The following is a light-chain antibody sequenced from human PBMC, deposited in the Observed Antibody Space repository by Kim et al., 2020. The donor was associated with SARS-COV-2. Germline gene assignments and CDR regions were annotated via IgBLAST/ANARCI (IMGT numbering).Light chain of an antibody. CDR1: SSDVGSYNY. Sequence: QSALTQPRSVSGSPGQSVTIFCTGSSSDVGSYNYVSWYRQHPGQAPKLLIYDVSKLTSGVPDRFSGSKSANTASLTISGLQAEDEADYYCCSYARGSIYVFGAGTKVTV. V-gene: IGLV2-11*01. J-gene: IGLJ1*01. CDR2: DVS. CDR3: CSYARGSIYV.